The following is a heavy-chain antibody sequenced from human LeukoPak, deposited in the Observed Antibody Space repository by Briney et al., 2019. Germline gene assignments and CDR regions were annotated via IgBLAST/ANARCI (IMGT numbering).Heavy chain of an antibody. CDR3: ARDGTMANSYRDYMDV. V-gene: IGHV1-69*05. Sequence: GSSVKVSCKASGGTFSSYATSWVRQAPGQGLEWMGGIIPIFGTANYAQKFQGRVTITTDESTSTAYMELSSLRSEDTAVYYCARDGTMANSYRDYMDVWGKGTTVTVSS. D-gene: IGHD4/OR15-4a*01. J-gene: IGHJ6*03. CDR1: GGTFSSYA. CDR2: IIPIFGTA.